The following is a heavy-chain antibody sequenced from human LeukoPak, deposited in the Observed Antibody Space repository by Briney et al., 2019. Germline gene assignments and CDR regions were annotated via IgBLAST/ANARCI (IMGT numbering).Heavy chain of an antibody. CDR1: GGSISSYY. CDR3: ARDLGVFSYYFDY. Sequence: PSETLSLTCTVSGGSISSYYWSWIRQPAGKGLEWIGYIYYSGSTYYNPSLKSRVTISVDTSKNQFSLKLSSVTAADTAVYYCARDLGVFSYYFDYWGQGTLVTVSS. J-gene: IGHJ4*02. D-gene: IGHD3-16*01. CDR2: IYYSGST. V-gene: IGHV4-59*12.